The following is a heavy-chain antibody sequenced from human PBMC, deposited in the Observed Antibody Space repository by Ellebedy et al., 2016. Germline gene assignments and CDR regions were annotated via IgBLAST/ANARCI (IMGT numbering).Heavy chain of an antibody. CDR3: AKGTMDYFYH. V-gene: IGHV3-9*01. Sequence: SLKISXAGSGFTFNDYALHWVRQAPGKGLEWVSGIGWDSAVIGYGGSVKGRFTISKDSAKNYLYLQMNSLRPEDTAFYYCAKGTMDYFYHWGQGTLVTVSS. CDR2: IGWDSAVI. CDR1: GFTFNDYA. D-gene: IGHD4/OR15-4a*01. J-gene: IGHJ4*02.